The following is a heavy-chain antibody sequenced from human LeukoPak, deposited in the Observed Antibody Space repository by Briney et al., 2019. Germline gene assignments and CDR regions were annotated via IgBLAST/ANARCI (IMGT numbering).Heavy chain of an antibody. CDR2: ISNDGST. V-gene: IGHV4-59*08. J-gene: IGHJ4*02. D-gene: IGHD4-17*01. Sequence: SETLSLTCTVSGASVRSCCWNWIRQPPGKGLEWIGYISNDGSTNYNPSLKSRVTISVDTSKNQFSLRLTSVTAADTAVYYCARQTTVTYHFDHWGQGALVTVSS. CDR3: ARQTTVTYHFDH. CDR1: GASVRSCC.